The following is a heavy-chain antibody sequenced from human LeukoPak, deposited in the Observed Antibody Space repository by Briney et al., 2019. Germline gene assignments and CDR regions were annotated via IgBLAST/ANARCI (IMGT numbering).Heavy chain of an antibody. CDR3: ARANRSLYYFGSGSYYYFGY. D-gene: IGHD3-10*01. CDR2: IYHSGST. CDR1: GGSFSGYY. J-gene: IGHJ4*02. Sequence: SEPLSLTCAVYGGSFSGYYWSWIRQPPGKGLEWIGEIYHSGSTNYNPSLKSRVTISVDKSKNQFSLKLSSVTAAYTAVYYCARANRSLYYFGSGSYYYFGYWGQGTLVTVSS. V-gene: IGHV4-34*01.